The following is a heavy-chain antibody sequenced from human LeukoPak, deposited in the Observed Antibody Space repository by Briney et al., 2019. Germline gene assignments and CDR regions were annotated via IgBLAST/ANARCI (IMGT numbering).Heavy chain of an antibody. CDR2: IYYSGST. CDR1: GGSIRSYH. J-gene: IGHJ4*02. CDR3: AREVSESTFDY. Sequence: SETLSLTCTVSGGSIRSYHWSWIRQPPGKGLEWIGYIYYSGSTDYNPSLKSRVTISVDTSRNQFSLKLTSLTAADTAVYYCAREVSESTFDYWGQGTLVTVSS. V-gene: IGHV4-59*12.